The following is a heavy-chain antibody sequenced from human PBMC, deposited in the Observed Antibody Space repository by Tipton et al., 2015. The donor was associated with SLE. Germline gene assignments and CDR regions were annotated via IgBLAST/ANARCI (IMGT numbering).Heavy chain of an antibody. CDR2: INPGGGST. Sequence: QLVQSGAEVKKPGASVKDSCKASGYTFNSYYIHWVRQAPGQGLEWMGIINPGGGSTTYSQKFQGRVTMTRDTSTSTVYMELSSLGSEDTAGYYCARVLQSGDAFDIWGQGTMVTVSS. J-gene: IGHJ3*02. CDR1: GYTFNSYY. CDR3: ARVLQSGDAFDI. V-gene: IGHV1-46*02. D-gene: IGHD4-11*01.